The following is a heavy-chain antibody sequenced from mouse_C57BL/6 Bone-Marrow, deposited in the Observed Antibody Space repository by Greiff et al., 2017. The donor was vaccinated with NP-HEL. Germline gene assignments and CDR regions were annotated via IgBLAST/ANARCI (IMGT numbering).Heavy chain of an antibody. D-gene: IGHD1-1*01. V-gene: IGHV5-6*02. CDR2: ISSGGSYT. CDR3: ARRDYYGRAYYAMDY. CDR1: GFTFSSYG. Sequence: KLVESGGDLVKPGGSLKLSCAASGFTFSSYGMSWVRQTPDKRLEWVATISSGGSYTYYPDSVKGRFTISRDNAKNTLYLQMSSLKSEDTAMYYCARRDYYGRAYYAMDYWGQGTSVTVSS. J-gene: IGHJ4*01.